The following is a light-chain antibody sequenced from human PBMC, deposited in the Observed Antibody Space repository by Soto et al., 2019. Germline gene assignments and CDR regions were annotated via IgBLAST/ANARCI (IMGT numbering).Light chain of an antibody. Sequence: ERVMTQSPATLSVSPGARATLSCRASQSVSSNLAWYQQKPGQAPRLLIYGASTRATGIPARFSGSGSGTEFTLTISSLQSADFAVYYCQQYNIWPWTCGQGTKVEIK. CDR2: GAS. J-gene: IGKJ1*01. CDR1: QSVSSN. V-gene: IGKV3-15*01. CDR3: QQYNIWPWT.